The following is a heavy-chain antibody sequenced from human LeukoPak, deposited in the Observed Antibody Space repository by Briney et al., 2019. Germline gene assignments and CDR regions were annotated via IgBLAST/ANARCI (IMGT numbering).Heavy chain of an antibody. V-gene: IGHV1-2*02. CDR2: INPSSGGT. Sequence: ASVKVSCKASGYTFSNYYMHRVRQAPGQGLEWMGWINPSSGGTNFAQKFQGRVTMTRDTSISTAYMELHGLRSDDTAVYYCARHVSSSNEDYWGQGTLVTVSS. CDR1: GYTFSNYY. J-gene: IGHJ4*02. CDR3: ARHVSSSNEDY. D-gene: IGHD2-8*01.